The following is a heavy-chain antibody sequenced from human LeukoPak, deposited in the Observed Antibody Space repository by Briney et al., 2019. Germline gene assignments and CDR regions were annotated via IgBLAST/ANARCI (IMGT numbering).Heavy chain of an antibody. CDR2: IYPGDSDT. J-gene: IGHJ4*02. V-gene: IGHV5-51*01. CDR1: GYSFTSYW. D-gene: IGHD3-10*01. CDR3: ASAYYYGSGSYWGFDY. Sequence: GESLKISCKGSGYSFTSYWIGWVRQMPGKGLEWMGIIYPGDSDTRYSPSFQGQVTISAGKSISTAYLQWSSLKASDTAMYYCASAYYYGSGSYWGFDYWGQGTLVTVSS.